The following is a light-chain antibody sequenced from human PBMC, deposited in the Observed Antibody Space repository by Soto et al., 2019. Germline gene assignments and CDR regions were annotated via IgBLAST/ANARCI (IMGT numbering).Light chain of an antibody. V-gene: IGKV3-15*01. CDR3: QQYDNWPYT. Sequence: EIGMTQSPATLSVSPGERATLSCRASQSFSSNLAWYQLKPGQAPRLLIYRASNRATGIPARFSGTGSGTEFTLTISSLQSEDFAVYYCQQYDNWPYTFGQGTKLVIK. J-gene: IGKJ2*01. CDR1: QSFSSN. CDR2: RAS.